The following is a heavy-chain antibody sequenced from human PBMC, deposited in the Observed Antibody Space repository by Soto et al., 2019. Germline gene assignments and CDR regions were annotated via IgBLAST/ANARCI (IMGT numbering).Heavy chain of an antibody. CDR3: ARDRDYGDYGAY. J-gene: IGHJ4*02. CDR1: GGSISSGDYY. D-gene: IGHD4-17*01. Sequence: QVQLQESGPGLVKPSQTLSLTCTVSGGSISSGDYYWSWIRQPPGKGLEWIGYIYYSGSTYYNPSLKRRXXIXVXXSKNQFSLKLSSVTAADTAVYYCARDRDYGDYGAYWGQGTLVTVSS. CDR2: IYYSGST. V-gene: IGHV4-30-4*01.